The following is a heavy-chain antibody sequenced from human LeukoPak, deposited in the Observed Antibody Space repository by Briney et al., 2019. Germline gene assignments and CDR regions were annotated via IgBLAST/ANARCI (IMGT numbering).Heavy chain of an antibody. CDR3: ASRYCSGGSCPDY. D-gene: IGHD2-15*01. CDR1: GGSISSSSYY. V-gene: IGHV4-39*01. CDR2: IYYSGST. Sequence: SETLSLTCTVPGGSISSSSYYWGWIRQPPGKGLEWIGSIYYSGSTYYNPSLKSRVTISVDTSKNQFSLKLSSVTAADTAVYYCASRYCSGGSCPDYWGQGTLVTVSS. J-gene: IGHJ4*02.